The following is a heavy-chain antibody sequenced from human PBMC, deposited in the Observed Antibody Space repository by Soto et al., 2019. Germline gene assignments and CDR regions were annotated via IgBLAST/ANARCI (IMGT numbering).Heavy chain of an antibody. CDR1: GFTFSSYA. CDR2: ISGSGGST. CDR3: AKSGRVASAGAIDY. D-gene: IGHD2-15*01. J-gene: IGHJ4*02. Sequence: EVQLLESGGGLVQPGGSLRLYCAASGFTFSSYAMSWVRQAPGKGLEWVSAISGSGGSTYYADSVKGRFTISRDNSKNTLYVQMNSLRAEDTAVYYCAKSGRVASAGAIDYGGQGTLVTVSS. V-gene: IGHV3-23*01.